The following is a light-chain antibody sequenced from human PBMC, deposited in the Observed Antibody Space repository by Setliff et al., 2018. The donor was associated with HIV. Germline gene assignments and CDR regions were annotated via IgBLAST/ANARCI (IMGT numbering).Light chain of an antibody. Sequence: SVLTQPASVSGSPGQSITISCTGTSSDVGGYNHVSWYQQHPGKAPKLIIFDVGNRPSGVSSRFSGSKSGNTASLTISGLQAEDEADFYCCSFTSINTYVFGTGTKVTVL. CDR1: SSDVGGYNH. V-gene: IGLV2-14*03. CDR2: DVG. J-gene: IGLJ1*01. CDR3: CSFTSINTYV.